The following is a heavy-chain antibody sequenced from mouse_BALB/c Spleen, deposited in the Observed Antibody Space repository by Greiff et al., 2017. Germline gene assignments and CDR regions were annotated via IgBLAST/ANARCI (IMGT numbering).Heavy chain of an antibody. D-gene: IGHD4-1*01. CDR1: GDSITSGY. J-gene: IGHJ4*01. CDR2: ISYSGST. CDR3: ARYRWDEGDYYAMDY. Sequence: ESGPSLVKPSQTLSLTCSVTGDSITSGYWNWIRKFPGNKLEYMGYISYSGSTYYNPSLKSRISITRDTSKNQYYLQLNSVTTEDTATYYCARYRWDEGDYYAMDYWGQGTSVTVSS. V-gene: IGHV3-8*02.